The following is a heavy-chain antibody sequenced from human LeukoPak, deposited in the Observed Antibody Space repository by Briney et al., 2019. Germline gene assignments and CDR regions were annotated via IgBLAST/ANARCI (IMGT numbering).Heavy chain of an antibody. Sequence: SETLSLTCTVSGGSISSYYWSWIRQPAGKGLEWIGRIYTSGSTNYNPSLKSRVTMSVDTSKNQFSLKLSSVTAADTAVYYCARDRGMWVTGTTNWFDPWGQGTLVTASS. V-gene: IGHV4-4*07. CDR1: GGSISSYY. D-gene: IGHD1-7*01. J-gene: IGHJ5*02. CDR2: IYTSGST. CDR3: ARDRGMWVTGTTNWFDP.